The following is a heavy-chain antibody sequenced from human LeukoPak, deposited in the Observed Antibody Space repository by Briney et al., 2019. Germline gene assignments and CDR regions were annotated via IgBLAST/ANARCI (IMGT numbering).Heavy chain of an antibody. Sequence: RPSVKVSCKTSGYTFTGNHMHWARHAPEKGLECMRWINPNTCGTIYAQILQDRVTMTSDTYISTAYMELSSLKSDDTAMYYCARAPMIVVIFPPRLDFWGRGTLVTVSS. D-gene: IGHD3-22*01. CDR1: GYTFTGNH. V-gene: IGHV1-2*02. CDR2: INPNTCGT. J-gene: IGHJ4*02. CDR3: ARAPMIVVIFPPRLDF.